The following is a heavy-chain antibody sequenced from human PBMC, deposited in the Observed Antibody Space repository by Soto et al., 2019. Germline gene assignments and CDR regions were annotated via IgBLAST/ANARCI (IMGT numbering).Heavy chain of an antibody. V-gene: IGHV1-3*04. Sequence: ASVKVSCKASGYTFTSYSIHWVRQAPGQGLEWIGWINTDNGDAKYSQKFQGRVTVTRDTSATTAYMEVSSLRSEDTAVYYCARDQGYAVYWGLGTLVTVSS. CDR2: INTDNGDA. J-gene: IGHJ4*02. CDR1: GYTFTSYS. D-gene: IGHD5-12*01. CDR3: ARDQGYAVY.